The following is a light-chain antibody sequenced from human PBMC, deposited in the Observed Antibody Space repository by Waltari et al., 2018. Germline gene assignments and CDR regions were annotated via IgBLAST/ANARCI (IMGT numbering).Light chain of an antibody. V-gene: IGLV2-8*01. CDR1: SSDVGRYNY. Sequence: QSALTQPPSASGSPGQSVTIHCTGTSSDVGRYNYVPWYQQHPGKAPKLMIYEVSKRPSGVPARLSGSKSGNTASLTVSGLQAEDEADYYCSSYAGSNNVVFGGGTKLTVL. CDR2: EVS. CDR3: SSYAGSNNVV. J-gene: IGLJ2*01.